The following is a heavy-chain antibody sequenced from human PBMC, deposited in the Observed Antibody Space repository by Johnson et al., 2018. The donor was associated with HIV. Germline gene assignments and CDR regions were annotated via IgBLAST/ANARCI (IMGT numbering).Heavy chain of an antibody. CDR1: GFTFSSYW. D-gene: IGHD3-16*01. CDR3: ATGFGPAFEM. J-gene: IGHJ3*02. Sequence: VQLVESGGGVVQPGRSLRLSCAASGFTFSSYWMHWVRQAPGKGLVWVSRINSDGSSTSYADSVKGRFTISRDNAKNTLYLQMNSLKTEDTAVYYCATGFGPAFEMWDQGTMVTVSS. V-gene: IGHV3-74*02. CDR2: INSDGSST.